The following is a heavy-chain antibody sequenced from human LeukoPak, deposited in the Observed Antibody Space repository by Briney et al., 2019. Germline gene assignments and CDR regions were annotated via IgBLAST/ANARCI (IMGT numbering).Heavy chain of an antibody. CDR2: ISSSSSYI. Sequence: GGSLRLSCAASGFTFSSYSMNWVRQAPGKGLEWVSSISSSSSYIYYADSVKGRFTISRDNAKNSLYLQMNSLRAEDTAVYYCARDEGSWATSDYWGQGTLVTVYS. V-gene: IGHV3-21*01. CDR1: GFTFSSYS. D-gene: IGHD5-12*01. J-gene: IGHJ4*02. CDR3: ARDEGSWATSDY.